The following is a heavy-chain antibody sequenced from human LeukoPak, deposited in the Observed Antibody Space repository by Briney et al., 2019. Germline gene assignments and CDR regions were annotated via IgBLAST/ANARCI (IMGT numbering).Heavy chain of an antibody. J-gene: IGHJ4*02. Sequence: GGSLRLSCAASGFTFNTYGMNWIRQAPGKGLEWVAIISYDGSNKYYADSVKGRFTISRDNSKNTLYLQMNSLRAEDTAVYYCARDPRTLDSIAVAGTDYWGQGTLVTVSS. CDR3: ARDPRTLDSIAVAGTDY. CDR1: GFTFNTYG. V-gene: IGHV3-30*19. D-gene: IGHD6-19*01. CDR2: ISYDGSNK.